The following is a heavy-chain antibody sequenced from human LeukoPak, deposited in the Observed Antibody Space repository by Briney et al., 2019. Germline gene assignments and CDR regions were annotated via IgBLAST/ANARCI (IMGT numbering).Heavy chain of an antibody. Sequence: GGSLRLSCAASGFAFSSYSMTWVRQAPGKGLEWVSYISSSSSTIHYADSVKGRFTISRDNSKNTLYLQMNSLRAEDTAVYYCAKHRDGIAAAVDYWGQGTLVTVSS. CDR2: ISSSSSTI. V-gene: IGHV3-48*01. CDR3: AKHRDGIAAAVDY. J-gene: IGHJ4*02. CDR1: GFAFSSYS. D-gene: IGHD6-13*01.